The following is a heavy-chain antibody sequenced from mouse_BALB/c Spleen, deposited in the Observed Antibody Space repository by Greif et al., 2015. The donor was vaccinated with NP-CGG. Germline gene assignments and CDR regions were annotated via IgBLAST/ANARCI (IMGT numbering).Heavy chain of an antibody. D-gene: IGHD2-12*01. Sequence: QVQLQQPGAELMKPGASVKISCKATGYTFSSYWIEWVKQRPGHGLEWIGEILPGSGSTNYNEKFKGKATFTADTSSNTAYMQLSSLTSEDSAVYYCARGRSYHYAMDYWGQGTSVTVSS. CDR2: ILPGSGST. CDR1: GYTFSSYW. V-gene: IGHV1-9*01. CDR3: ARGRSYHYAMDY. J-gene: IGHJ4*01.